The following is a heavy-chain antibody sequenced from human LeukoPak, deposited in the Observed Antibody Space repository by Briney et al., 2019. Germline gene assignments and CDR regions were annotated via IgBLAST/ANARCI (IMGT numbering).Heavy chain of an antibody. V-gene: IGHV3-9*01. J-gene: IGHJ4*02. D-gene: IGHD6-19*01. CDR3: AKATGYSSGWYGD. Sequence: GGSLRLSCAASGFTFDDYAMHWVRQAPGKGLEWVSGISWNSGSIGYADSVKGRFTISRDNAKNSLYLQMNSLRAEGTALYYCAKATGYSSGWYGDWGQGTLVTVSS. CDR2: ISWNSGSI. CDR1: GFTFDDYA.